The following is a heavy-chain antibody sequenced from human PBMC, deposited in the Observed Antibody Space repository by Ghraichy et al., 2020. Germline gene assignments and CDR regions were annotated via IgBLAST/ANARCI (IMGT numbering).Heavy chain of an antibody. V-gene: IGHV3-49*04. Sequence: GGSLRLSCTASGFTFGDYAMSWVRQAPGKGLEWVGFIRSKAYGGTTEYAASVKGRFTISRDDSKSIAYLQMNSLKTEDTAVYYCTIVVVPAAAKDYYYYYMDVWGKGTTVTVSS. CDR3: TIVVVPAAAKDYYYYYMDV. D-gene: IGHD2-2*01. CDR2: IRSKAYGGTT. J-gene: IGHJ6*03. CDR1: GFTFGDYA.